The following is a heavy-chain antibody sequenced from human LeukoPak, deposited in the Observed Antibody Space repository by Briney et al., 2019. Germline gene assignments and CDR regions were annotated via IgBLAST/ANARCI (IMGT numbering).Heavy chain of an antibody. CDR1: GYPFTNFY. CDR3: ARDGVLVGSTVLNY. Sequence: ASVKVSCKPSGYPFTNFYIHWVRQAPGQGLEWMGWVNPKSGDTKYAQKFQDRISMTRDTSISTAYLEVNRLTSDDSAVYYCARDGVLVGSTVLNYWGQGTLVTVAS. CDR2: VNPKSGDT. V-gene: IGHV1-2*02. J-gene: IGHJ4*01. D-gene: IGHD1-26*01.